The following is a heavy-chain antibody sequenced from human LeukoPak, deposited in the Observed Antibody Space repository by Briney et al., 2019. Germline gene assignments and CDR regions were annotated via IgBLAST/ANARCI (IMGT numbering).Heavy chain of an antibody. CDR1: GFTFSSYS. Sequence: GGSLRLSCAASGFTFSSYSMNLVRQAPGKGLEWVSSISSSSYIYYADSVKGRFTISRDNAKNSLYLQMNSLRAEDTAVYYCARRGYCSSTSCYDENFDYWGQGTLVTVSS. J-gene: IGHJ4*02. V-gene: IGHV3-21*01. CDR3: ARRGYCSSTSCYDENFDY. D-gene: IGHD2-2*01. CDR2: ISSSSYI.